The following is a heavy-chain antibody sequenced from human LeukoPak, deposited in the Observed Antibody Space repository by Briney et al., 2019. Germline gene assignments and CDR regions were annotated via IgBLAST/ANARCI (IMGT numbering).Heavy chain of an antibody. J-gene: IGHJ6*03. D-gene: IGHD5/OR15-5a*01. CDR1: GGSISGTSYY. CDR3: ARQVSDYVYYYIDV. Sequence: KTSETLSLTCTVSGGSISGTSYYWDWIRQPPGKGLEWIGSIYYGETTYYSSSLKSRVTISVNTSKNQFSLRLTSVAAADTAVYYCARQVSDYVYYYIDVWGRGTTVTVSS. V-gene: IGHV4-39*01. CDR2: IYYGETT.